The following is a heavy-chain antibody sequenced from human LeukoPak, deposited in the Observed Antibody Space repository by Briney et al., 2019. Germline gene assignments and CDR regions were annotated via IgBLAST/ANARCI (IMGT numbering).Heavy chain of an antibody. V-gene: IGHV1-18*01. D-gene: IGHD6-13*01. Sequence: GASVKVSCKASGYTFTSYGISWVPQAPGQGLEWIGWISAYSGNTNYAQKLQGRVTMTTETYTSRAYMELRSLRSDDTAVYYCARDQGSSWYRSDWFDPWGQGTLVTVSS. CDR1: GYTFTSYG. CDR2: ISAYSGNT. J-gene: IGHJ5*02. CDR3: ARDQGSSWYRSDWFDP.